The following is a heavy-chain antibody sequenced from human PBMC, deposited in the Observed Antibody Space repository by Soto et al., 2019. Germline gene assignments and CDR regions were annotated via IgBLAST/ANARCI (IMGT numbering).Heavy chain of an antibody. V-gene: IGHV4-34*01. CDR2: INHSGST. CDR3: AGRYCSGGSCLPPPGV. Sequence: SETLSLTCAVYGGSFSGYYWSWIRQPPGKGLEWIGEINHSGSTNYNPSLKSRVTISVDTSKNQFSLKLSSVTAADTAVYYCAGRYCSGGSCLPPPGVWGKGTTVTVSS. J-gene: IGHJ6*04. CDR1: GGSFSGYY. D-gene: IGHD2-15*01.